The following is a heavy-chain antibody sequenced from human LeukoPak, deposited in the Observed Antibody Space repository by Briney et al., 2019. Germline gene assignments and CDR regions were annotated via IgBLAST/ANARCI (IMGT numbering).Heavy chain of an antibody. V-gene: IGHV3-53*01. CDR1: GFTVSSNY. Sequence: PGGSLRLSCAASGFTVSSNYMSWVRQAPGKGLEWVSVIYSGGSTYYADSVKGRFTISGDNSKNTLYLQMNSLRAEDTAVYYCARESSSTTSRGYYYYGMDVWGQGTTVTVSS. CDR3: ARESSSTTSRGYYYYGMDV. D-gene: IGHD2-2*01. J-gene: IGHJ6*02. CDR2: IYSGGST.